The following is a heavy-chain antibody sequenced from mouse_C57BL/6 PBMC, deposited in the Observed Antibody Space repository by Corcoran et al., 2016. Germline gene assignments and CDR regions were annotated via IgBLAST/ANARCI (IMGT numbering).Heavy chain of an antibody. D-gene: IGHD2-1*01. CDR3: ARRIYYGNYLDY. CDR1: GYTFTDYY. CDR2: INPNNGGT. Sequence: EVQLQQSGPELVKPGASVKISCKASGYTFTDYYMNWVKQSHGKSLEWIGDINPNNGGTSYNQKFKGKATLTVDKSSSTAYMELRSLTSEDSAVYDCARRIYYGNYLDYGGQGTTLTVSS. J-gene: IGHJ2*01. V-gene: IGHV1-26*01.